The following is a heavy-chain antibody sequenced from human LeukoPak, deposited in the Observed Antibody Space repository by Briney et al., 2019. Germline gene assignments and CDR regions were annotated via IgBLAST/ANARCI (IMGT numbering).Heavy chain of an antibody. Sequence: ASVKVSCKASGYTFTGYFVHWVRQVPGQGLEWMGWINPNGGGANYAQNFQDRVTMTRDTSVSTAYMDLRSLRSDDTAVYYCARARGAVAAGNFQHWGQGTLVTVSS. J-gene: IGHJ1*01. CDR1: GYTFTGYF. D-gene: IGHD6-19*01. V-gene: IGHV1-2*02. CDR3: ARARGAVAAGNFQH. CDR2: INPNGGGA.